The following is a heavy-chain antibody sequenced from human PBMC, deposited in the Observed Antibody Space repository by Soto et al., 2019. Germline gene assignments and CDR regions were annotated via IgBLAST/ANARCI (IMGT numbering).Heavy chain of an antibody. CDR2: ISCSTSYI. D-gene: IGHD3-22*01. CDR1: GFTFSSYS. J-gene: IGHJ6*02. Sequence: PGGSLRLSCAASGFTFSSYSMNWVRQAPGKGLEWVSSISCSTSYIYYADSVKGRFNISRDNAKNSLYLQMNSLRAEDTAVYYCARVVDYCDPYYYYGMDVWGQGTTVTVS. CDR3: ARVVDYCDPYYYYGMDV. V-gene: IGHV3-21*01.